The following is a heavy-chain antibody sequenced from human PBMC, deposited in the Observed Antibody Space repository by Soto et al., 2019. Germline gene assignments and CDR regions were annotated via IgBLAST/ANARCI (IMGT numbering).Heavy chain of an antibody. CDR3: ARGHISPVGATSPYFDY. D-gene: IGHD1-26*01. CDR2: INAGNGNT. J-gene: IGHJ4*02. V-gene: IGHV1-3*05. Sequence: QVQLVQSGAEEKKPGASMKVFCKASGYTFTGYAIHWVRQAPGQRLECMGWINAGNGNTNYSQKFQGRVTFTRDTSASTAYMELSSLISEDTAVYYCARGHISPVGATSPYFDYWGQGTLVTVSS. CDR1: GYTFTGYA.